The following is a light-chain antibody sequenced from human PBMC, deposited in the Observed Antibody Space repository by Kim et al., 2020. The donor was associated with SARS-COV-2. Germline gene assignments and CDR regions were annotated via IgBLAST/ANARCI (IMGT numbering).Light chain of an antibody. Sequence: PGQSRTSSCTETSSDVGAINYVTWYKQYPGNAPNRRIYGVSKRPPGAPDRFSGSKSGNTASLTVSGLQAEDEADYYCSSYAGSNGVFGGGTQLTVL. V-gene: IGLV2-8*01. CDR2: GVS. CDR1: SSDVGAINY. J-gene: IGLJ3*02. CDR3: SSYAGSNGV.